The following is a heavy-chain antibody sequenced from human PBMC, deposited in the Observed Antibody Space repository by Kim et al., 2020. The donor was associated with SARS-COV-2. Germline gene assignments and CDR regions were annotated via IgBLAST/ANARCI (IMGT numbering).Heavy chain of an antibody. Sequence: GGSLRLSCAASGFTFSSYWMSWVRQAPGKGLEWVANIKQDGSEKYYVDSVKGRFTISRDNAKNSLYLQMNSLRAEDTAVYYCARDLKSGFGEDFGAFDIWGQGTMVTVSS. J-gene: IGHJ3*02. CDR2: IKQDGSEK. CDR3: ARDLKSGFGEDFGAFDI. D-gene: IGHD3-10*01. CDR1: GFTFSSYW. V-gene: IGHV3-7*01.